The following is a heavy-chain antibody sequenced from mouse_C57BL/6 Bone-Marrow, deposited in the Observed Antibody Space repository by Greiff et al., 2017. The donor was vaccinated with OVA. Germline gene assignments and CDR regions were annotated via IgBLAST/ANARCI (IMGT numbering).Heavy chain of an antibody. D-gene: IGHD2-4*01. CDR2: IYPGDGDT. J-gene: IGHJ3*01. Sequence: VQLQQSGPELVKPGASVKISCKASGYAFSSSWMNWVKQRPGKGLEWIGRIYPGDGDTNYNGKFKGKATLTADKSSSTAYMQLSSLTSEDSAVYFGDPYDYDSWFAYWGQGTLVTVSA. CDR1: GYAFSSSW. CDR3: DPYDYDSWFAY. V-gene: IGHV1-82*01.